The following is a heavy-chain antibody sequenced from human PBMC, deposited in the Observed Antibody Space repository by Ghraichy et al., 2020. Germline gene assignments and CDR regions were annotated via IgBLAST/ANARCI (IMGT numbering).Heavy chain of an antibody. Sequence: GSIYYSGNTYYNPSLKSRVTISVDTSKNQFSLKLSSVTAADTAVYYCARVCLPYYYYYNM. CDR3: ARVCLPYYYYYNM. V-gene: IGHV4-39*01. J-gene: IGHJ6*03. CDR2: IYYSGNT.